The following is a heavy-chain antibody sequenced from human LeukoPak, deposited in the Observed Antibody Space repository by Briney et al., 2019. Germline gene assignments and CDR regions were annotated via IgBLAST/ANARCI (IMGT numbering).Heavy chain of an antibody. V-gene: IGHV3-7*03. J-gene: IGHJ4*02. CDR2: INQDGNKK. D-gene: IGHD4/OR15-4a*01. Sequence: GGSLRLSCAASGYTFSNYWMTWVRQAPGKGLEWVAHINQDGNKKYYVDSVKGRFTIFRDNAKNSLYLQMNSLRAEDTAVYYCATGDYGVHGDYWGQGILVTVSS. CDR1: GYTFSNYW. CDR3: ATGDYGVHGDY.